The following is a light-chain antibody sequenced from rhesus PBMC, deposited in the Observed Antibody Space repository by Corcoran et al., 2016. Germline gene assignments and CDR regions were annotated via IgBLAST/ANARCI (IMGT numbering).Light chain of an antibody. V-gene: IGKV1-28*03. CDR1: QGISSY. J-gene: IGKJ4*01. CDR2: AAS. CDR3: QQHNSHPLT. Sequence: DIQMTQSPSSLSASVGDTVTITCRASQGISSYLNWFQQKPGKAPKLLIYAASSLQSGVPSRFRGSGSGTDFTLTISSLQPEDFAAYYCQQHNSHPLTFGGGTKVELK.